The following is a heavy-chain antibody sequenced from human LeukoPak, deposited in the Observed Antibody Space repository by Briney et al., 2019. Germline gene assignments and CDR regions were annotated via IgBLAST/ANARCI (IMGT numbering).Heavy chain of an antibody. CDR2: IYYSGST. Sequence: SETLSLTCAVYGGSFSGYYWSWIRQPPGKGLEWIGYIYYSGSTNYNPSLKSRVTISVDTSKNQFSLKLSSVTAADTAVYYCARVNYYYMDVWGKGTTVTISS. CDR1: GGSFSGYY. V-gene: IGHV4-59*01. CDR3: ARVNYYYMDV. J-gene: IGHJ6*03.